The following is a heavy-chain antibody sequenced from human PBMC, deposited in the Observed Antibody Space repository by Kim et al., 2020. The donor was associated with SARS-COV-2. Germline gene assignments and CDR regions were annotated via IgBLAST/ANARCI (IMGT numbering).Heavy chain of an antibody. V-gene: IGHV3-30-3*01. D-gene: IGHD3-10*01. CDR3: ASGPIYGPFDY. Sequence: GGSLRLSCAASGFTFSSYAMHWVRQAPGKGLEWVAVISYDGSNKYYADSVKGRFTISRDNSKNTLYLQMNSLRAEDTAVYYCASGPIYGPFDYWGQGTLVTVSS. CDR2: ISYDGSNK. CDR1: GFTFSSYA. J-gene: IGHJ4*02.